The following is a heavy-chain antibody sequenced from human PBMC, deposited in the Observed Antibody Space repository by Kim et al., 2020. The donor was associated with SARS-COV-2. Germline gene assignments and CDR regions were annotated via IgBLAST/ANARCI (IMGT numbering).Heavy chain of an antibody. CDR3: ARQSYDSSGPMYFDY. V-gene: IGHV5-51*01. CDR1: GYSFTSYW. CDR2: IYPGDSDT. J-gene: IGHJ4*02. Sequence: GESLKISCKGSGYSFTSYWIGWVRQMPGKGLEWMGIIYPGDSDTRYSPSFQGQVTISADKSISTAYLQWSSLKASDTAMYYCARQSYDSSGPMYFDYWGQGTLVTVSS. D-gene: IGHD3-22*01.